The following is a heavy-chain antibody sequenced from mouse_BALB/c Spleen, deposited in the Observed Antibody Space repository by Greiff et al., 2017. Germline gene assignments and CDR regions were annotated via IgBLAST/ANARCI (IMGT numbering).Heavy chain of an antibody. CDR3: ARYDYGSIYWYFDV. CDR1: GYTFTSYT. V-gene: IGHV1-4*01. CDR2: INPSSGYT. J-gene: IGHJ1*01. D-gene: IGHD1-1*01. Sequence: QVQLQQSGAELARPGASVKMSCKASGYTFTSYTMHWVKQRPGQGLEWIGYINPSSGYTNYNQKFKDKATLTADKSSSTAYMQLSSLTSEDSAVYYCARYDYGSIYWYFDVWGAGTTVTVSS.